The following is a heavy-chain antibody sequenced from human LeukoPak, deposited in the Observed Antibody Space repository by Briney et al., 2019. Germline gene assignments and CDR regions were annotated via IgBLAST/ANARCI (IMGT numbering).Heavy chain of an antibody. CDR3: ARQTADCSGGTCHASAAYYSSGMDV. V-gene: IGHV4-39*01. Sequence: PSETLSLTCIASGGSISSSGYYWGWIRQPPGKGLEWMGSIYYSGNTYYNPSLNTRVTISVDTSKNQFSLRLSSVTAADTAVYYCARQTADCSGGTCHASAAYYSSGMDVWGQGTTVTVSS. CDR2: IYYSGNT. J-gene: IGHJ6*02. D-gene: IGHD2-15*01. CDR1: GGSISSSGYY.